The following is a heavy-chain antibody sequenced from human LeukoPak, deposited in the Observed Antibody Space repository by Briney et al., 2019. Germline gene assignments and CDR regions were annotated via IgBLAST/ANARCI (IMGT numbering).Heavy chain of an antibody. CDR1: GYTFTSYD. V-gene: IGHV1-8*01. Sequence: ASVKVSCKASGYTFTSYDINWVRQATGQGLEWMGWMNPNSGNTGYAQKFQGRVTTTRNTSISTAYMELSSLRSEDTAVYYCARAYYGSGRNYYYYMDVWGKGTTVTVSS. J-gene: IGHJ6*03. D-gene: IGHD3-10*01. CDR3: ARAYYGSGRNYYYYMDV. CDR2: MNPNSGNT.